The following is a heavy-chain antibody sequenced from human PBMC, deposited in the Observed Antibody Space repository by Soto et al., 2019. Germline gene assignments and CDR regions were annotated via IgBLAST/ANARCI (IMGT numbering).Heavy chain of an antibody. CDR1: GGTFSSYA. D-gene: IGHD2-15*01. CDR2: IIPIFGTA. V-gene: IGHV1-69*13. CDR3: ASSSKRGYCSGGSCYNAYYYGMDV. J-gene: IGHJ6*02. Sequence: SVKVSCKASGGTFSSYAISWVRQAPGQGLEWMGGIIPIFGTANYAQKFQGRVTITADESTSTAYMELSSLRSEDTAVYYCASSSKRGYCSGGSCYNAYYYGMDVWGQGTTVTVSS.